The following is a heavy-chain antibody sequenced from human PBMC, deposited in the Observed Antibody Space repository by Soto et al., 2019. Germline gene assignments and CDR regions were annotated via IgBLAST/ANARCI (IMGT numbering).Heavy chain of an antibody. D-gene: IGHD1-26*01. CDR2: IDNAGSSA. J-gene: IGHJ6*02. CDR3: TRVGGTVSGMDV. Sequence: EVQLVESGGGLVQPGGSLRLSCAASGFTFSIYWMHWVRQAPGKGPVWVSRIDNAGSSARYADSVKGRFTISRDNAKNTVYLQITRLRAEDTAVYYCTRVGGTVSGMDVLGQGTTVTVSS. CDR1: GFTFSIYW. V-gene: IGHV3-74*01.